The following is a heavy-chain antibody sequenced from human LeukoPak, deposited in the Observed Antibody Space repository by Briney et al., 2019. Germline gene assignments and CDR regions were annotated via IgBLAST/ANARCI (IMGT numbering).Heavy chain of an antibody. Sequence: ASVKVSCKASGYTFTGYYMHWVRQAPGQGLEWMGRINPNSGGTNYAQKFQGRVTMTRDTSISTADMELSRLRSDDTAVYYCARDLTSHYYGSGSYYNHSDYWGQGTLVTVSS. CDR1: GYTFTGYY. J-gene: IGHJ4*02. D-gene: IGHD3-10*01. CDR3: ARDLTSHYYGSGSYYNHSDY. V-gene: IGHV1-2*06. CDR2: INPNSGGT.